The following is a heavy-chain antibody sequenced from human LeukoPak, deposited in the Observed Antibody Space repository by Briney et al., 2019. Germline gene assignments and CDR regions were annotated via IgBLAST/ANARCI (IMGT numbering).Heavy chain of an antibody. CDR3: IRDYFRFDP. CDR1: GFTFGDYA. D-gene: IGHD3-10*01. V-gene: IGHV3-49*04. Sequence: GGSLRLSCTASGFTFGDYAMSWVRQPPGKGLEWVGYIRSKAYRGQTEYVASVKGRFTISRDDSKSIAYLQMNSLKTEDTAVYYCIRDYFRFDPWGRGTLVTVSS. J-gene: IGHJ5*02. CDR2: IRSKAYRGQT.